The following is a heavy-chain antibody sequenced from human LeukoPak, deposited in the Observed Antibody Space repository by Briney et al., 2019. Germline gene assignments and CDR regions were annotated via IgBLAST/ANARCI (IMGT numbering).Heavy chain of an antibody. V-gene: IGHV3-74*01. CDR2: IKADGSST. CDR3: ASPDPSRGSESGGYLYGMDV. D-gene: IGHD3-10*01. J-gene: IGHJ6*02. CDR1: GFTFSDYY. Sequence: HPGGSLRLSCAASGFTFSDYYMSWIRQAPGKGLEWVSRIKADGSSTSYADSVKGRFTISRDNAKNTLYLQMNSLRAEDTAVYYCASPDPSRGSESGGYLYGMDVWGQGTTVTVSS.